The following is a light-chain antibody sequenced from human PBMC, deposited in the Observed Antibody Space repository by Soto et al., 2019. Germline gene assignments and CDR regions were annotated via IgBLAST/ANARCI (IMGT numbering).Light chain of an antibody. Sequence: DIQMTQSPSSLSASVGDRVIITCRASQSISSYLNWYQQKPGKAPKLLIYAASILQSGVPSRFSGSGSGTDFTLTISSLQPEDFATDYCQQSYSTPRTFGQGTKVEIK. J-gene: IGKJ1*01. CDR1: QSISSY. CDR3: QQSYSTPRT. V-gene: IGKV1-39*01. CDR2: AAS.